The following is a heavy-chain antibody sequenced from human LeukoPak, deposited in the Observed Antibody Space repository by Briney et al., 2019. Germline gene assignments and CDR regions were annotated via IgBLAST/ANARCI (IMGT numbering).Heavy chain of an antibody. CDR3: ARGVRSSGWYK. D-gene: IGHD6-19*01. V-gene: IGHV4-39*01. Sequence: SETLSLTCTVSGGSISSSSYYWGWIRQPPGKGLEWIGSIYYSGSTYYNPSLKSRVTISVDTSKNQFSLKLSSVTAADTAVYYCARGVRSSGWYKWGQGTLVTVSS. J-gene: IGHJ4*02. CDR2: IYYSGST. CDR1: GGSISSSSYY.